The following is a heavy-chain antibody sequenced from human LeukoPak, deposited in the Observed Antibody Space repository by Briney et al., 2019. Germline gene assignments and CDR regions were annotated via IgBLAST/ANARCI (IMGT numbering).Heavy chain of an antibody. CDR1: GFTFGSYG. CDR3: AKDHYDSSVLLY. D-gene: IGHD3-22*01. CDR2: ISYDGSNK. Sequence: GGSLRLSCAASGFTFGSYGMHWVRQAPGKGLEWVAVISYDGSNKYYADSVKGRFTISRDNSKNTLYLQMNSLRAEDTAVYYCAKDHYDSSVLLYWGQGTLVTVSS. V-gene: IGHV3-30*18. J-gene: IGHJ4*02.